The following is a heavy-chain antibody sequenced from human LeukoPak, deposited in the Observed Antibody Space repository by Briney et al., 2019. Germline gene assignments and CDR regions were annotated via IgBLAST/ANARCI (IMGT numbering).Heavy chain of an antibody. J-gene: IGHJ4*02. CDR1: GGSISSYY. D-gene: IGHD3-3*01. CDR2: IYTSGST. CDR3: ARGGRTIFGVVIRPFDY. Sequence: SETLSLTCTVSGGSISSYYWSWIRQPAGKGLEWIGRIYTSGSTNHNPSLKSRVTISIDTSKNQFSLKLSSLTAADTAVYYCARGGRTIFGVVIRPFDYWGQGTLVTVSS. V-gene: IGHV4-4*07.